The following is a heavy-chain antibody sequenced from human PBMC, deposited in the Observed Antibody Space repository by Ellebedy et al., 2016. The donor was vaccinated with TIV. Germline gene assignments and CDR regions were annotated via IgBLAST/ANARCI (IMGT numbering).Heavy chain of an antibody. CDR2: TRNKANSDTT. J-gene: IGHJ4*02. Sequence: GGSLRLSCVASGFTFSDHYMDWVRQAPGKGLEWVGRTRNKANSDTTEYAASVKGRFTISRDDSKNSLYLQMNSLKTEDTAIYYCIRGLSSGYKQAGDYWGQGIPVTVSS. CDR3: IRGLSSGYKQAGDY. CDR1: GFTFSDHY. V-gene: IGHV3-72*01. D-gene: IGHD5-12*01.